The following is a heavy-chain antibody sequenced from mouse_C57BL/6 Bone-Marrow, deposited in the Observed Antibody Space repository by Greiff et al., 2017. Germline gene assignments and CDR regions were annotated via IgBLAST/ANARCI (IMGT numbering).Heavy chain of an antibody. CDR1: GFSLTSYA. V-gene: IGHV2-9-1*01. J-gene: IGHJ2*01. D-gene: IGHD2-2*01. CDR2: IWTGGGT. CDR3: ARNCPLTMVTTGYFDY. Sequence: QVQLKQSGPGLVAPSQSLSITCTVSGFSLTSYAISWVRQPPGKGLEWLGVIWTGGGTNYNSALKSRLSISKDNSKSQVFLKMNSLQTDDTARYYCARNCPLTMVTTGYFDYWGQGTTLTVSS.